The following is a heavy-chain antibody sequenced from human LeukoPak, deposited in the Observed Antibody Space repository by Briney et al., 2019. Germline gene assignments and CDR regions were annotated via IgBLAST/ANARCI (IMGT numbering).Heavy chain of an antibody. CDR3: ARGISGGFDI. CDR1: GYIFTAYD. Sequence: ASVKVSCKASGYIFTAYDLHWVRQAPGQGLEWMGRIIPNSGATNYAQNFQGRVTLTRDTSISTAYMELSRLSPDDTAVYYCARGISGGFDIWGQGTLVTVSS. V-gene: IGHV1-2*06. D-gene: IGHD2-21*01. CDR2: IIPNSGAT. J-gene: IGHJ3*02.